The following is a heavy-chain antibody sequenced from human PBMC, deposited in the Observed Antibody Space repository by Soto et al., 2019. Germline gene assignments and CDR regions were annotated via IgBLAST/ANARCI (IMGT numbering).Heavy chain of an antibody. V-gene: IGHV3-30*18. Sequence: QVQLVESGGGVVQPGRSLRLSCAASGFTFSSYGMHWVRQAPGKGLEWVAVISYDGSNKYYADSVKGRFTISRDNSKNTLYLQMNGLRAEDTAVYYCAKDQGPYYYDSSGYGTADYWGQGTLVTVSS. CDR2: ISYDGSNK. CDR3: AKDQGPYYYDSSGYGTADY. CDR1: GFTFSSYG. D-gene: IGHD3-22*01. J-gene: IGHJ4*02.